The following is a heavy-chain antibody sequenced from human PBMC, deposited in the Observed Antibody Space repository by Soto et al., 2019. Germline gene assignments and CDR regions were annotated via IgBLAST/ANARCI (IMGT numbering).Heavy chain of an antibody. CDR2: ISGGGDTT. CDR1: GFTFNNYA. CDR3: AKGRGGSGSLAPRVDF. V-gene: IGHV3-23*01. J-gene: IGHJ4*02. D-gene: IGHD3-10*01. Sequence: EVQLLESGGGLVQPGGSLRLSCAASGFTFNNYAMTWVRQAPGKGLEWVPGISGGGDTTSYADCVKGRFTVSRDGSKNTLYLQMSSLRAEDTALYYCAKGRGGSGSLAPRVDFWGQGTLVTVSS.